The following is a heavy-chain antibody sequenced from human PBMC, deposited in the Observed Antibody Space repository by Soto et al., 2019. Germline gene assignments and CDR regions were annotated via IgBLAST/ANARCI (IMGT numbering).Heavy chain of an antibody. J-gene: IGHJ5*02. CDR1: GGSISSYY. CDR3: ARDLQPGGYDYIWGTELGWFDP. D-gene: IGHD3-16*01. CDR2: IYYSGST. V-gene: IGHV4-59*01. Sequence: QVQLQESGPGLVKPSETLSLTCTVSGGSISSYYWSWIRQPPGKGLEWIGYIYYSGSTNYNPSLKSRVTISVDTSKNQFSLKLSSVTAADTAVYYCARDLQPGGYDYIWGTELGWFDPWGQGTLVTVSS.